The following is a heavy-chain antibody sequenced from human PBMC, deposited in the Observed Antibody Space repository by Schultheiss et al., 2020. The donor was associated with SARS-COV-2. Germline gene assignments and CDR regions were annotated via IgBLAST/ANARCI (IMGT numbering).Heavy chain of an antibody. CDR1: GVSISSGGYY. CDR3: ARGGTISNWFDP. J-gene: IGHJ5*02. V-gene: IGHV4-31*03. Sequence: SQTLSLTCTVSGVSISSGGYYWSWFRQLPGKGLEWIGYIYYSGSTYYNPSLKSRVTISVDTSKNQFSLKLSSVTAADTAVYYCARGGTISNWFDPWGQGTLVTVSS. CDR2: IYYSGST. D-gene: IGHD2-15*01.